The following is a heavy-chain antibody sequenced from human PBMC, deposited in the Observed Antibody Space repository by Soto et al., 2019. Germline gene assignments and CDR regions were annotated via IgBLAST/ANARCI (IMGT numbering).Heavy chain of an antibody. Sequence: GSLRLTCAASGFTVSSNYMSWVRQAPGKGLEWVSVIYSGGSTYYADSVKGRFTISRDNSKNTLYLQMNSLRAEDTAVYYCARDEVGAADYWGQGTLVTVSS. CDR3: ARDEVGAADY. V-gene: IGHV3-66*01. CDR1: GFTVSSNY. D-gene: IGHD1-26*01. J-gene: IGHJ4*02. CDR2: IYSGGST.